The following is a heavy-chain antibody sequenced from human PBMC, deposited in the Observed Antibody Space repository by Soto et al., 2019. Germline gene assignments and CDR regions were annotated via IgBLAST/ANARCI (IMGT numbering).Heavy chain of an antibody. V-gene: IGHV1-69*13. CDR1: GGTFSSYA. CDR3: ARGVVRGFIIMSQYYYYGMDV. CDR2: IIPIFGTA. D-gene: IGHD3-10*01. J-gene: IGHJ6*02. Sequence: SVKVSCKASGGTFSSYAISWVRQAPGQGLEWMGGIIPIFGTANYAQKFQGRVTITADESTSTAYMELSSLRSEDTAVYYCARGVVRGFIIMSQYYYYGMDVWGQGTTVTGSS.